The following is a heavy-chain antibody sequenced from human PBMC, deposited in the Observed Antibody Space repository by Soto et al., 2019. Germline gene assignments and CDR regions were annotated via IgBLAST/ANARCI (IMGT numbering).Heavy chain of an antibody. CDR1: GGSISSYY. Sequence: PSETLSLTCTVSGGSISSYYWSWIRQPPGKGLEWIGYIYYSGSTNYNPSLKSRVTISVDTSKNQFSLKLSSVTAADTAVYYCARQSRWRWFDPWGQGTLVTVSS. J-gene: IGHJ5*02. V-gene: IGHV4-59*01. D-gene: IGHD3-16*01. CDR2: IYYSGST. CDR3: ARQSRWRWFDP.